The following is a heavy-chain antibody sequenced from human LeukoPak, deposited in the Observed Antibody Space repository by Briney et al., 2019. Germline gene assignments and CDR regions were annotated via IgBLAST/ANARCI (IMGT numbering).Heavy chain of an antibody. CDR2: LSGSGGST. V-gene: IGHV3-23*01. CDR1: EFTFSSYA. Sequence: GGSLRLSCVFSEFTFSSYAMSWVRQAPGKGLEWVSSLSGSGGSTYYADSVKGRFTISRDNSKNTLYLQMNSLRAEDTAVYYCAKSADTYYDILTGYYTLYYFDYWGQGTLVTVSS. D-gene: IGHD3-9*01. J-gene: IGHJ4*02. CDR3: AKSADTYYDILTGYYTLYYFDY.